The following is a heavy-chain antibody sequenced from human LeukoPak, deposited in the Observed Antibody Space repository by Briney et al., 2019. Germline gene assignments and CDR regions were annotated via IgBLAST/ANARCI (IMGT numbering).Heavy chain of an antibody. CDR1: GFTFSSYW. Sequence: PGGSLRLSCAASGFTFSSYWMHWVRQAPGKGLVWVSRIKSDGSSTSYADSAKGRFTISRDNARNTVYLQMNSLRTEDTAVYYCVRGGVDYWGQGTLVTVSS. CDR3: VRGGVDY. J-gene: IGHJ4*02. CDR2: IKSDGSST. V-gene: IGHV3-74*01.